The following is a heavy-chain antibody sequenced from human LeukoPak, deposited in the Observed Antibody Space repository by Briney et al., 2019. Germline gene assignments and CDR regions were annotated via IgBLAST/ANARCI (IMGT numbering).Heavy chain of an antibody. CDR2: IWYDGSNK. V-gene: IGHV3-33*01. D-gene: IGHD3-9*01. Sequence: PGGSLRLSCAASGFTFSSYGMHWVRQAPGKGLEWVAVIWYDGSNKYYADSVKGRFTISRDNSKNTLYLQMNSLRAEDTAVYYCARSTSLTGYYYYYYYGMDVWGQGTTVTVSS. CDR3: ARSTSLTGYYYYYYYGMDV. J-gene: IGHJ6*02. CDR1: GFTFSSYG.